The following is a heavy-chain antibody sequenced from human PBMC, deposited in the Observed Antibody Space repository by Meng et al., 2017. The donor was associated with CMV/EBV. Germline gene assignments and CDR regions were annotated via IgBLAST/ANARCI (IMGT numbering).Heavy chain of an antibody. CDR2: INHSGST. CDR3: ARGRGGSYPHPRPRWFDP. CDR1: GGSFSGYY. J-gene: IGHJ5*02. Sequence: SQTLSLTCAVYGGSFSGYYWSWIRQPPGKGLEWIGEINHSGSTNYNPSLKSRVTISVDTSKNQFSLKLSSVTAADTAVYYCARGRGGSYPHPRPRWFDPWGQGTPVTVSS. V-gene: IGHV4-34*01. D-gene: IGHD1-26*01.